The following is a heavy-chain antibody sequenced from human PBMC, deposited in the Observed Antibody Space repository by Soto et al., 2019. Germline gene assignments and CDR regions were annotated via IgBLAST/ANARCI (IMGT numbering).Heavy chain of an antibody. D-gene: IGHD2-2*01. CDR2: ISGSGHST. CDR3: AKDAGDFSSTYWYFDL. CDR1: GFTFSSYA. J-gene: IGHJ2*01. V-gene: IGHV3-23*01. Sequence: VQLLESGGGLVQPGGSLRLSCAASGFTFSSYAMAWVRQAPGRGLEWVSSISGSGHSTYFADSVKGRFTISRDNSKNTLYLQMNSLRAGDTAVYYCAKDAGDFSSTYWYFDLWGRGTLVTVSS.